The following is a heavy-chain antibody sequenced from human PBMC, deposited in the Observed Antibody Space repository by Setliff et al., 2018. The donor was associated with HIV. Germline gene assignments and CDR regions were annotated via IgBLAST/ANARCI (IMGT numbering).Heavy chain of an antibody. J-gene: IGHJ6*02. CDR2: IYHSGST. Sequence: ETLSLTCAVSGYSISSGYYWGWIRQPPGKGLEWIGSIYHSGSTFYNPSLKSRVTLSLDTSKNQFSLKVTSVTAADTAVYYCARADDYYDSSGYYRYYYYGMDVWGQGTTVTVSS. CDR3: ARADDYYDSSGYYRYYYYGMDV. V-gene: IGHV4-38-2*01. D-gene: IGHD3-22*01. CDR1: GYSISSGYY.